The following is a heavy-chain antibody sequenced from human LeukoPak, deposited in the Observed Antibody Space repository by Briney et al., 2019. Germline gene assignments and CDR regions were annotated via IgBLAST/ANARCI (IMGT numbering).Heavy chain of an antibody. D-gene: IGHD7-27*01. V-gene: IGHV4-38-2*02. CDR1: GYSISSGYY. J-gene: IGHJ4*02. CDR2: INHSGST. CDR3: ASRKLGNDY. Sequence: SETLSLTCTVSGYSISSGYYWSWIRQPPGKGLEWIGEINHSGSTNYNPSLKSRVTISLDTSKNQFSLKLSSVTAADTAVYYCASRKLGNDYWGQGTLVTVSS.